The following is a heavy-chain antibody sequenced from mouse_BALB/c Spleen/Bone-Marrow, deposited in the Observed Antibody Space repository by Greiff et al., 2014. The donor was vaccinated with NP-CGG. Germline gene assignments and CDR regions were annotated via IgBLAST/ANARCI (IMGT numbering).Heavy chain of an antibody. J-gene: IGHJ2*02. V-gene: IGHV1S126*01. D-gene: IGHD1-1*01. CDR1: GYTLTSYW. Sequence: QVQLQQPGPELVRPGASVKISCKASGYTLTSYWINWVKQTPGKGLEWIGTIYPCDSYTNYNQKFKEEAILTVDKSSSTAYMQISSPTSEEYAVYYCTRSCDSCYEYYFDYWGQGTSVTVSS. CDR3: TRSCDSCYEYYFDY. CDR2: IYPCDSYT.